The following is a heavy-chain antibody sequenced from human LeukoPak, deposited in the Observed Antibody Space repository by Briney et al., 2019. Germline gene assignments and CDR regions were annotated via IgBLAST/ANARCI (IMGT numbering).Heavy chain of an antibody. J-gene: IGHJ4*02. CDR1: GGTFSSYA. CDR3: ARVPLPYYYDSSGYARPIDY. D-gene: IGHD3-22*01. CDR2: IIPIFGTA. Sequence: SVKVSCKASGGTFSSYAISWVRQAPGQGLEWMGGIIPIFGTANYAQKFQGRVTITADEFTSTAYMELSSLRSEDTAVYYCARVPLPYYYDSSGYARPIDYWGQGTLVTVSS. V-gene: IGHV1-69*01.